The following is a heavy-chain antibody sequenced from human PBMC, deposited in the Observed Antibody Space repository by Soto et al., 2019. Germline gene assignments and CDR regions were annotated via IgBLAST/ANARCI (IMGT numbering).Heavy chain of an antibody. Sequence: QVQLVQSGGEVKKPGSSVKLSCTASGYTFTSYGISCVRQAPGQALEWMGWISAYNGKTNYAQNVQGRVTMTTDTSTRTAYMDRRSLRSDDTAVYYCARGGDVNYYTGMDVWGQGNTVTVS. V-gene: IGHV1-18*01. D-gene: IGHD5-12*01. CDR3: ARGGDVNYYTGMDV. CDR2: ISAYNGKT. CDR1: GYTFTSYG. J-gene: IGHJ6*02.